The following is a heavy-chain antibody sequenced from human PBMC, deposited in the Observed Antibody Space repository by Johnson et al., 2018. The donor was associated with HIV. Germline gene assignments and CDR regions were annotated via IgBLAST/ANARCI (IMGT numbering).Heavy chain of an antibody. CDR3: ARDGPYYDSSGYYYGTVFYAFDI. D-gene: IGHD3-22*01. J-gene: IGHJ3*02. CDR2: ISYDGSNK. V-gene: IGHV3-30*04. Sequence: QVQLVESGGGVVQPGRSLRLSCAASGFTFRSYAMHWVRQAPGKGLEWVAVISYDGSNKYYADSVKGRFIISRDTSKNTLYLQMNSLRAEDTAVYYCARDGPYYDSSGYYYGTVFYAFDIWGQGTMVTVSS. CDR1: GFTFRSYA.